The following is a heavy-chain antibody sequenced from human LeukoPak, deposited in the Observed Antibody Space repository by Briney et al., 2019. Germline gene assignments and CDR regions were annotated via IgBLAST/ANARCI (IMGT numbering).Heavy chain of an antibody. CDR3: APSPRIRPDYDNSGYYYGDY. CDR2: EET. V-gene: IGHV1-24*01. Sequence: EETIYAQKFQGRVTMTEDTSTDTAYMDLSSLTSEDTAVYYCAPSPRIRPDYDNSGYYYGDYWGQGTLVTVSS. J-gene: IGHJ4*02. D-gene: IGHD3-22*01.